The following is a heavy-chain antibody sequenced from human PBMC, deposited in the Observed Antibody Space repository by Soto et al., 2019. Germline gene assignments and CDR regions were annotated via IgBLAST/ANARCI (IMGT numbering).Heavy chain of an antibody. V-gene: IGHV1-2*02. CDR1: GYSLTDYY. D-gene: IGHD6-13*01. CDR3: AKEGDSGSWPK. CDR2: MNPSSGVT. Sequence: GXSVKGSCKAAGYSLTDYYVQWVRQAPGQGLEWVGWMNPSSGVTKYAEKFQGRVTMTRDTSVNTAYLDLTRLTADDTALYYCAKEGDSGSWPKWGQGTPVTVSS. J-gene: IGHJ1*01.